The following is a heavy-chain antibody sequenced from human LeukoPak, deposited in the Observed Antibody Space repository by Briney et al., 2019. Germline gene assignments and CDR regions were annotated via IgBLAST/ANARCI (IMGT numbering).Heavy chain of an antibody. CDR3: ATDLWEPSIGY. V-gene: IGHV3-23*01. CDR1: GFTFSIHG. D-gene: IGHD1-26*01. J-gene: IGHJ4*02. CDR2: ISGSGGST. Sequence: GGSLRLSCAASGFTFSIHGLSWVRQAPGKGLEWVSSISGSGGSTYYADSVKGRLPISIENSKNTLYMQMNSLRVEDTAVYYWATDLWEPSIGYWGQGTLVTVSS.